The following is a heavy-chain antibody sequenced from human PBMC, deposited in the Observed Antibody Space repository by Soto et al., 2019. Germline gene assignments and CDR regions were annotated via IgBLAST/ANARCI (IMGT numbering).Heavy chain of an antibody. D-gene: IGHD6-13*01. J-gene: IGHJ5*02. CDR3: ARARRIAAAGPITNGGWFDP. CDR2: IYHSGST. V-gene: IGHV4-4*02. CDR1: GGSISSSNW. Sequence: SETLSLTCAVSGGSISSSNWCSWLRQPPGKGLEWIGEIYHSGSTNYNPSLKSRVTISVDKSMNQFSLKLSSVSAVDTAVYNRARARRIAAAGPITNGGWFDPWGQGTLVTVSS.